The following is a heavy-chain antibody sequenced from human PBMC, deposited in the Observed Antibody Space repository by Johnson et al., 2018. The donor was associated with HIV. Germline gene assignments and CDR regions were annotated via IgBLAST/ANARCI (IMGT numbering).Heavy chain of an antibody. CDR1: GFTFSDYY. V-gene: IGHV3-11*01. D-gene: IGHD3-3*01. Sequence: QVQLVESGGGVVRPGGSLRLSCAASGFTFSDYYMTWIRQAPGKGLEWISYISKSGSTIDYSDAVTGRFTISRDNAKNSLYLQMNSLRAEDTALYYCARPIFGVVSSPVDAFGVWGQGTMVTVSS. J-gene: IGHJ3*01. CDR2: ISKSGSTI. CDR3: ARPIFGVVSSPVDAFGV.